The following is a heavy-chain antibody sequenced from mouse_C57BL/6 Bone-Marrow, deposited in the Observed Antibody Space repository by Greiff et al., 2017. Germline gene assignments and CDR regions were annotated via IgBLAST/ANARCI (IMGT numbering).Heavy chain of an antibody. CDR3: ARDPHNYYGSSYGY. Sequence: EVQLVESGGGLVKPGGSLKLSCAASGFTFSSYAMSWVRQTPEKRLEWVATISDGGSYTYYPDNVKGRFTISRDNAKNNLYLQMSHLKSEDTAMYYCARDPHNYYGSSYGYWGQGTTLTVSS. CDR1: GFTFSSYA. V-gene: IGHV5-4*01. D-gene: IGHD1-1*01. CDR2: ISDGGSYT. J-gene: IGHJ2*01.